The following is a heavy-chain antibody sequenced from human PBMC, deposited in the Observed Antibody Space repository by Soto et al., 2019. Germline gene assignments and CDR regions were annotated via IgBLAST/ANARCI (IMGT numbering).Heavy chain of an antibody. CDR3: ARWERGTYYYYGMDV. J-gene: IGHJ6*02. CDR1: GGSISSYY. Sequence: PSETLSLTCTVSGGSISSYYWSWIRQPPGKGLEWSGYIYYSGSTNYNPSLKSRVTISVDTSKNQFSLKLSSVTAADTAVYYCARWERGTYYYYGMDVWGQGTTVTVSS. CDR2: IYYSGST. D-gene: IGHD1-26*01. V-gene: IGHV4-59*01.